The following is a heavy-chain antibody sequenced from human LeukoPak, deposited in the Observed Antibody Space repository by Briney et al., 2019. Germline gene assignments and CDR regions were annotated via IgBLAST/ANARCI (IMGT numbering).Heavy chain of an antibody. V-gene: IGHV3-9*01. D-gene: IGHD2-21*02. CDR3: AKDMGPNIVVVTTNYYYYGMDV. Sequence: TGGSLRLSCAASGFTFDDYAMHWVRQAPGKGLEWVSGISWNSGSIGYADSVKGRFTISRDNAKNSLYLQMNSLRAEDTALYYCAKDMGPNIVVVTTNYYYYGMDVWGQGTTVTVSS. CDR2: ISWNSGSI. CDR1: GFTFDDYA. J-gene: IGHJ6*02.